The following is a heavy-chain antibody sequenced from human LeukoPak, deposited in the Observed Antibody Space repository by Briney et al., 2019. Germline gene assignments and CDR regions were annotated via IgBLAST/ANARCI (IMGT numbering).Heavy chain of an antibody. CDR1: LDSTTSNF. Sequence: SETLSLTCTVSLDSTTSNFWSWVRQPPGKGLEWIGEIHRSGSPNYNPSLQSRVTISIDRSRNQIVLELSSVTAADTAVYYCARQGGGFWYFDLWGRGTLVTVSS. V-gene: IGHV4-4*02. D-gene: IGHD6-25*01. CDR3: ARQGGGFWYFDL. J-gene: IGHJ2*01. CDR2: IHRSGSP.